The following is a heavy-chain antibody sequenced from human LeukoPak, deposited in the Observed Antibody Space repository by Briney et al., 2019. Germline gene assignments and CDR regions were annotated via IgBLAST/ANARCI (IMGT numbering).Heavy chain of an antibody. CDR1: GSTFSSYW. V-gene: IGHV3-74*01. CDR3: AKGDYGGNALDY. J-gene: IGHJ4*02. CDR2: INSDGSST. D-gene: IGHD4-23*01. Sequence: PGGSLRLSCAASGSTFSSYWMHWVRQAPGKGLVWVSRINSDGSSTSYADSVKGRFTISRDNAKNSLYMQMNSLRADDMALYYCAKGDYGGNALDYWGQGTLVTVSS.